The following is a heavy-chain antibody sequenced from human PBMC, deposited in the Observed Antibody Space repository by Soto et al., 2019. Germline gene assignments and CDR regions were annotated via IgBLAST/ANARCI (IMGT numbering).Heavy chain of an antibody. Sequence: TSETLSLTCTVSGGSITGTTNYWGWIRQPPGKGLGWIGTVDYTGSTNYNPSLESRVTISVDTSKNQFSLNLRSVTAADTAVYYCARRTPLYASESSRFDPWGQGALVTVSS. CDR1: GGSITGTTNY. V-gene: IGHV4-39*01. CDR3: ARRTPLYASESSRFDP. CDR2: VDYTGST. D-gene: IGHD3-10*01. J-gene: IGHJ5*02.